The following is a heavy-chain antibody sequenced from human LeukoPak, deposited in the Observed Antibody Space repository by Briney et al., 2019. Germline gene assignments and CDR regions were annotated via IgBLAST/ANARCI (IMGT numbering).Heavy chain of an antibody. Sequence: PGGSLRLSRAASGFTFSSYGMHWVRQAPGKGLEWVALISYDGSNKYYVDSVKGRFTISRDNSKNTLYLQMNSLSAEDTSVYYCAKDYSSSWYDAFDIWAKGQWSPSLQ. D-gene: IGHD6-13*01. CDR1: GFTFSSYG. V-gene: IGHV3-30*18. CDR2: ISYDGSNK. J-gene: IGHJ3*02. CDR3: AKDYSSSWYDAFDI.